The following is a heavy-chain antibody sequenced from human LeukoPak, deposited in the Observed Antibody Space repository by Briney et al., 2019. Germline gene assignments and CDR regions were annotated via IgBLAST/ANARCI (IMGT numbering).Heavy chain of an antibody. D-gene: IGHD2-15*01. J-gene: IGHJ4*02. CDR3: ARDSGEYYFDY. CDR1: GGTFSSYA. Sequence: ASVKVSCTASGGTFSSYAISRVRQAPGQGLEWMGGIIPIFGTANYAQKFRGRVTITADESTSTAYMELSSLTSEDTAVYYCARDSGEYYFDYWGQGTLVTVSS. V-gene: IGHV1-69*13. CDR2: IIPIFGTA.